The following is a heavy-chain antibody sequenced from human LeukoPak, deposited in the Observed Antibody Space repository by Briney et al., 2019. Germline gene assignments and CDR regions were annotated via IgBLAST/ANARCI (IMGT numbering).Heavy chain of an antibody. CDR3: ARNPYYYGSGSRGMDV. D-gene: IGHD3-10*01. CDR1: GGSISRYY. V-gene: IGHV4-59*08. Sequence: KSSETLSLTCTVSGGSISRYYWSWIRQPPGKGLEWIGYIYYSRSTNYNPSLKSRVTISVDTSKNQFSLKLSSVTAADTAVYYCARNPYYYGSGSRGMDVWGQGTTVTVSS. J-gene: IGHJ6*02. CDR2: IYYSRST.